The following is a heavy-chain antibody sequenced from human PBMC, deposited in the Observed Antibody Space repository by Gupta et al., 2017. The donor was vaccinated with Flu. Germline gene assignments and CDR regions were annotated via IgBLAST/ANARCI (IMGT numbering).Heavy chain of an antibody. D-gene: IGHD5-18*01. CDR3: DRSQTKVDSDGEEYYFDD. J-gene: IGHJ4*02. V-gene: IGHV3-72*01. CDR1: GFTFSDHY. Sequence: DVQLVESGGGLVQPGGSLRLSCAASGFTFSDHYMDWVRQAPGKGLEWVGRTRNKANSYTTEYAESVKGRGTISRDDSKKALDRQMNSLKTEEAAEYDCDRSQTKVDSDGEEYYFDDGGQVTMVTDSS. CDR2: TRNKANSYTT.